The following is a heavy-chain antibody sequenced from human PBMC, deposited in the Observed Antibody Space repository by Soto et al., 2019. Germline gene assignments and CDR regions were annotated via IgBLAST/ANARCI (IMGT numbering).Heavy chain of an antibody. CDR1: GFTFSMYW. Sequence: EVQLVESGGGLVQPGGSLRLSCAASGFTFSMYWMHWVRQAPGKGLLWVSRINGDGTDTTYADSVKGRFTISRDNAKNTVYLQMNGLRAEDTAVYYCAREVGRGSCSYYLDDWGQETLVTVSS. D-gene: IGHD3-16*01. J-gene: IGHJ4*02. CDR2: INGDGTDT. CDR3: AREVGRGSCSYYLDD. V-gene: IGHV3-74*03.